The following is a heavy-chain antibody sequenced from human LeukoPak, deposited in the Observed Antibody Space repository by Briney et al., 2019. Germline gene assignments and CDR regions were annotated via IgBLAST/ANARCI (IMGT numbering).Heavy chain of an antibody. J-gene: IGHJ1*01. CDR2: IYYNGNT. CDR3: ARSTAYAGGKHALGHH. Sequence: PSETLSLTCTVSGGSISSSNYYWGWIRQPPGKGLEWIGTIYYNGNTHYNPSLKSRVTISADTSENQFSLNLRSVTATDTAVYYCARSTAYAGGKHALGHHWGQGTLVAVSS. V-gene: IGHV4-39*01. D-gene: IGHD4-23*01. CDR1: GGSISSSNYY.